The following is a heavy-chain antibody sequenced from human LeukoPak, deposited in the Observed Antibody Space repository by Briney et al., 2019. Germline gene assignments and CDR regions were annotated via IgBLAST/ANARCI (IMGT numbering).Heavy chain of an antibody. D-gene: IGHD4-17*01. Sequence: GGSLRLSCAASGFKFSSFSMNWVCQAPGKGLEWISYITTSSSATYYADSVKGRFTISRDNAKNSLYLQMNSLRDEDTAVYYCARVIGSYGDSAYWGQGTLVTVSS. CDR1: GFKFSSFS. CDR2: ITTSSSAT. J-gene: IGHJ4*02. CDR3: ARVIGSYGDSAY. V-gene: IGHV3-48*02.